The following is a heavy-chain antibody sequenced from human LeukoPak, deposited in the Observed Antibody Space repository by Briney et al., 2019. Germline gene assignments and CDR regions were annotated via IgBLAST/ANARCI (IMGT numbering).Heavy chain of an antibody. J-gene: IGHJ4*02. V-gene: IGHV1-2*02. Sequence: ASVKVSCKASGYTFTGYYMHWVRQAPGQGLEWMGRINPNSGGTNYAQKFQGRVTMTRDTSISTAYMELSRLRSDDTAVYYCARVGQEVQLELDYFDYWGQGTLVTVSS. CDR2: INPNSGGT. D-gene: IGHD1-1*01. CDR3: ARVGQEVQLELDYFDY. CDR1: GYTFTGYY.